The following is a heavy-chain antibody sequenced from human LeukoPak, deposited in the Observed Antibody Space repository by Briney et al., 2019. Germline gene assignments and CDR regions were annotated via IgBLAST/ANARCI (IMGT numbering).Heavy chain of an antibody. Sequence: GRSLRLSCAASGFTFSNYGMHWVRQAPGKGLEWVALIWYDGNNKYYADSVKGRFTISRDNSKNTLYLQLNSLRAEDTAVYYCARQHCSGGDCYFFDWGQGTLVTVSS. CDR1: GFTFSNYG. CDR2: IWYDGNNK. J-gene: IGHJ4*02. CDR3: ARQHCSGGDCYFFD. V-gene: IGHV3-33*01. D-gene: IGHD2-15*01.